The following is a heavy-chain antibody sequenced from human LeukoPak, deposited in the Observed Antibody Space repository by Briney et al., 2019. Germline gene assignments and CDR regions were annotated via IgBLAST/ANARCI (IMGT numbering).Heavy chain of an antibody. CDR1: GGSISSYY. D-gene: IGHD5-24*01. J-gene: IGHJ4*02. CDR3: ARGRDGYNRAFDY. Sequence: SETLSLTCKVSGGSISSYYWSWIRQPPGKGLEWIGYIYYSGSTNYNPSLKSRVTISVDTSKNQFSLKLSSVTAADTAVYYCARGRDGYNRAFDYWGQGTLVTVSS. CDR2: IYYSGST. V-gene: IGHV4-59*01.